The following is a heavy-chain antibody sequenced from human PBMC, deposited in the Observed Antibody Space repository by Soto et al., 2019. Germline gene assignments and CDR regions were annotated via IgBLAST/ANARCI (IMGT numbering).Heavy chain of an antibody. CDR3: ARHRGEMATIPHNFDY. J-gene: IGHJ4*02. Sequence: SETLSLPCTVSGGSISSSSYYWGWIRQPPXKWLEWIGSIYYSGSTYYNPSLKSRVIISVYTSKNHLSLKLSAVTSADTAVYYCARHRGEMATIPHNFDYWGQGTLVIVAS. CDR2: IYYSGST. D-gene: IGHD3-10*01. CDR1: GGSISSSSYY. V-gene: IGHV4-39*01.